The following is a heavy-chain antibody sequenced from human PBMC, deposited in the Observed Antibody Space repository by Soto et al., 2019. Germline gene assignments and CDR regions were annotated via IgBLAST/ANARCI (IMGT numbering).Heavy chain of an antibody. CDR1: GFTFSSYG. V-gene: IGHV3-33*01. CDR3: ARDYGSGRGGMDV. Sequence: QPGGSLRLSCAASGFTFSSYGMHWVRQAPGKGLEWVAVIWYDGSNKYYADSVKGRFTISRDNSKNTLYLQMNSLRAEDTAVYYCARDYGSGRGGMDVWGQGTTVTVSS. D-gene: IGHD3-10*01. CDR2: IWYDGSNK. J-gene: IGHJ6*02.